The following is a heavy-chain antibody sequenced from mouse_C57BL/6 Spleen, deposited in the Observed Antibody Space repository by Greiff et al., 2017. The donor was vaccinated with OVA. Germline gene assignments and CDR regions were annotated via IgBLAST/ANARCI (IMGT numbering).Heavy chain of an antibody. D-gene: IGHD1-1*01. Sequence: EVQLQQSGPELVKPGASVKISCKASGYTFTDYYMNWVKQSHGKSLEWIGDINPNNGGTSYNQKFKGKATLTVDKSSSTAYMELRSLTSEDSAVYYCARGDYYGSPLDCWGQGTTLTVSS. CDR3: ARGDYYGSPLDC. J-gene: IGHJ2*01. V-gene: IGHV1-26*01. CDR2: INPNNGGT. CDR1: GYTFTDYY.